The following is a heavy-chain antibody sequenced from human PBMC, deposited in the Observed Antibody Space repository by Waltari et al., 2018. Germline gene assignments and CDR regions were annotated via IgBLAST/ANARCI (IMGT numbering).Heavy chain of an antibody. J-gene: IGHJ4*02. V-gene: IGHV4-59*11. Sequence: QVQLQESGPGLVKPSETLSLTCSVPGGSISGHSWSWIRQPPGKGLEWLGYIYYSGSTNYNPSLKSRVTISVDTSKNQFSLKLSSVTAADTAVYYCARDLGGYVDYWGQGTLVTVSS. CDR2: IYYSGST. CDR3: ARDLGGYVDY. CDR1: GGSISGHS. D-gene: IGHD1-26*01.